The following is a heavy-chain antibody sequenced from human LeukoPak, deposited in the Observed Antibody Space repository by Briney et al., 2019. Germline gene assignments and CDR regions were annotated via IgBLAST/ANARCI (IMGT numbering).Heavy chain of an antibody. J-gene: IGHJ4*02. CDR1: GGSISSSSYY. V-gene: IGHV4-39*01. D-gene: IGHD1-20*01. Sequence: PSETLSLTCTVSGGSISSSSYYWGWIRQPPGKGLEWIGSIYYSGSTYYNPSLKSRVTISVDTSKNQFSLKLSSVTAADTAVYYCARLGAITGTSIDYWGQGTLVTVSS. CDR2: IYYSGST. CDR3: ARLGAITGTSIDY.